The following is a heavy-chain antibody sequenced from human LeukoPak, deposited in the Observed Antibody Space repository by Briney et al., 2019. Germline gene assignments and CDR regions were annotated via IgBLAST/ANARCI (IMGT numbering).Heavy chain of an antibody. CDR3: ARSDTTMVRGVITPLGY. CDR1: GYTFTGYY. CDR2: INPNSGGT. J-gene: IGHJ4*02. V-gene: IGHV1-2*02. Sequence: ASVKVSCKASGYTFTGYYMHWVRQAPGQGLEWMGWINPNSGGTNYAQKFQGRATMTRDTSISTAYMELSRLRSDDTAVYYCARSDTTMVRGVITPLGYWGQGTLVTVSS. D-gene: IGHD3-10*01.